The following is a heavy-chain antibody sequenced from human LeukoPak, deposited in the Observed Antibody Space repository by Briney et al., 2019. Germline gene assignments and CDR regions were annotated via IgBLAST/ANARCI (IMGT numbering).Heavy chain of an antibody. CDR3: ARVGSPGTETYGWFDP. V-gene: IGHV1-18*01. J-gene: IGHJ5*02. CDR1: GYTFTSYG. CDR2: ISAYNGNT. Sequence: GASVKVSCKASGYTFTSYGISWVRQAPGQGLEWMGWISAYNGNTNYAQKLQGRVTMTTDTSTSTAYMELRSLRSDDTAVYYCARVGSPGTETYGWFDPWGQGTLVTVSS. D-gene: IGHD1-14*01.